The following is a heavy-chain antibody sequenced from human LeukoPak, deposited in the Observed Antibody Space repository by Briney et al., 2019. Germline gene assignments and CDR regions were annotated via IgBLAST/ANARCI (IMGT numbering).Heavy chain of an antibody. Sequence: GASLRLSCAASGFTFSSDAMSWVRQAPGKGLEWGSAISGSGGSTYYADSVKGRFTISRDNSKNTLYLQMNSLRAEDTAVYYCAKKSGVWLSYFDYWGQGTLVTVSS. V-gene: IGHV3-23*01. CDR1: GFTFSSDA. CDR3: AKKSGVWLSYFDY. CDR2: ISGSGGST. D-gene: IGHD2-8*02. J-gene: IGHJ4*02.